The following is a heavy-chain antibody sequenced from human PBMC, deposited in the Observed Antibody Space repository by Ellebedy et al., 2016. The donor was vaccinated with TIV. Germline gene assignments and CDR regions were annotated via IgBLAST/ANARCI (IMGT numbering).Heavy chain of an antibody. CDR3: ATSYDSSGYYDDDAFEI. J-gene: IGHJ3*02. Sequence: MPSETLSLTCTVSGGSISTYYWSWIRQPPGKGLEWIGSIYYSGSTQYTPSLKSRVSMSVDTSKKQFSLNMSSVTAADTAVYYCATSYDSSGYYDDDAFEIWGQGTMVTVSS. V-gene: IGHV4-59*01. CDR2: IYYSGST. D-gene: IGHD3-22*01. CDR1: GGSISTYY.